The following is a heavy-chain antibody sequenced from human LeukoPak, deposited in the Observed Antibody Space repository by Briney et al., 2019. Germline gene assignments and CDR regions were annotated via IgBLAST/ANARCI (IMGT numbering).Heavy chain of an antibody. V-gene: IGHV1-2*02. CDR1: GYTFTGYY. CDR2: INPNSGGT. D-gene: IGHD1-26*01. J-gene: IGHJ4*02. Sequence: ASVKVSCKASGYTFTGYYMHWVRQAPGHGLEWMGWINPNSGGTNYAQKFQGRVTMTRDTSISTAYMELSRLRSDDTAVYYCAREREVVDRYFDYWGQGTLVTVSS. CDR3: AREREVVDRYFDY.